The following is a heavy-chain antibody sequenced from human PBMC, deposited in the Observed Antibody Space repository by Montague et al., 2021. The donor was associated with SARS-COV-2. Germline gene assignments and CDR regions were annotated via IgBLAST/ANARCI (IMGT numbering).Heavy chain of an antibody. D-gene: IGHD3-10*01. Sequence: SLRFSCAASGFIFSSYAMIWVRQAPGKGLEWVSTISSTGGSTYYADSVKGRFIISRDNSRNTVYMQMNNLRAEDTAVYYCAKGFTYYFASGGYPNYFDPWGQGTLVSVSS. CDR3: AKGFTYYFASGGYPNYFDP. J-gene: IGHJ5*02. CDR1: GFIFSSYA. V-gene: IGHV3-23*01. CDR2: ISSTGGST.